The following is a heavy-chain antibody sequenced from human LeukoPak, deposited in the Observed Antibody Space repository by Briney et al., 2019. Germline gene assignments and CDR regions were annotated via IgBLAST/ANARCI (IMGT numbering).Heavy chain of an antibody. Sequence: GESLKISCKISGYSFTRYWIGWVRQMPGKGLEWMGIIYPGDSDTRYSPSFQGQVTISADKSISTAYLQWSSLKASDTAMYYCARSTDSSGYYDLWDYWGQGTLVTVSS. D-gene: IGHD3-22*01. CDR2: IYPGDSDT. V-gene: IGHV5-51*01. CDR3: ARSTDSSGYYDLWDY. CDR1: GYSFTRYW. J-gene: IGHJ4*02.